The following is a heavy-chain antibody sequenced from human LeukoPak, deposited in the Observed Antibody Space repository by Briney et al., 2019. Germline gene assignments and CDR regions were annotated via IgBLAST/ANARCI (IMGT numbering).Heavy chain of an antibody. J-gene: IGHJ5*02. CDR3: SKGGPHTVTTYRWFDP. CDR2: INHSGST. D-gene: IGHD4-17*01. CDR1: GGSFIGYY. V-gene: IGHV4-34*01. Sequence: PSETLSLTCAVYGGSFIGYYWSWIRQPPGKGLEWIGEINHSGSTNYNPSLKSRVTMSVDTSKNQFSLKLNSVTAADTAVYYCSKGGPHTVTTYRWFDPWGQGTLVTVSS.